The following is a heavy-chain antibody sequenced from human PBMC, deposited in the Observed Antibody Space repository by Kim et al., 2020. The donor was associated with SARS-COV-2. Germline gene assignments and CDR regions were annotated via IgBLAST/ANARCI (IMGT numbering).Heavy chain of an antibody. V-gene: IGHV3-48*02. Sequence: GGSLRLSCVASGFTFSSYCMHWVRQAPGKGLEWVSYISSSSSTIYYADSVKGRFTISRDNAKNSLYLQMNSLRDEDTAVYYCARGRPPYRYVTYYYGLDGWRQGTMLTVS. D-gene: IGHD5-12*01. J-gene: IGHJ6*02. CDR2: ISSSSSTI. CDR1: GFTFSSYC. CDR3: ARGRPPYRYVTYYYGLDG.